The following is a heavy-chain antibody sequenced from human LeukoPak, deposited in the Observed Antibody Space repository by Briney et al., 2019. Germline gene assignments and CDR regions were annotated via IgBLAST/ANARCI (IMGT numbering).Heavy chain of an antibody. Sequence: GGSLRLSCAASGFTFSSYEMNWVRQAPGKGLEWVSSISSSSSYIYYADSVKGRFTISRDNAKNSLYLQMNSLRAEDTAVYYCARDRGVLRFLEWFPYYYYYYMDVWGKGTTVTVSS. J-gene: IGHJ6*03. CDR2: ISSSSSYI. D-gene: IGHD3-3*01. CDR3: ARDRGVLRFLEWFPYYYYYYMDV. CDR1: GFTFSSYE. V-gene: IGHV3-21*01.